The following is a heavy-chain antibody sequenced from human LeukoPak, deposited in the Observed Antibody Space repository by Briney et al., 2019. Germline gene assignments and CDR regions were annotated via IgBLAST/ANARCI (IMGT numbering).Heavy chain of an antibody. CDR2: IYHSGNI. Sequence: SGTLSLTCVVSGGSISSLNWWTWVRQPPGKGLEWIGEIYHSGNINSNPSLTSRVTISLDESKNQFSLKVTSVTAADTAVYYCAGGHRHFYSYYFMDVWGKGTTVTVSS. D-gene: IGHD3-16*01. V-gene: IGHV4-4*02. J-gene: IGHJ6*03. CDR1: GGSISSLNW. CDR3: AGGHRHFYSYYFMDV.